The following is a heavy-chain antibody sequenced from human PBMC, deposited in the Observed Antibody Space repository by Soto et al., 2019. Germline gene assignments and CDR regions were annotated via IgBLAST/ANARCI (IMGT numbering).Heavy chain of an antibody. CDR1: GFTFSSYW. CDR2: INSDGSST. CDR3: ASLRPLVYDSSGNNWFDP. Sequence: PGGSLRLSCAASGFTFSSYWMHWVRQAPGKGLVWVSRINSDGSSTSYADSVKGRFTISRDNAKNTLYLQMNSLRAEDTAVYYCASLRPLVYDSSGNNWFDPWGQGTLVTVSS. J-gene: IGHJ5*02. V-gene: IGHV3-74*01. D-gene: IGHD3-22*01.